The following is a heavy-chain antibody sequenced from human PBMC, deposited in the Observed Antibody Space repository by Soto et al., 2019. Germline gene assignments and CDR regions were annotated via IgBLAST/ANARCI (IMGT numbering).Heavy chain of an antibody. J-gene: IGHJ5*02. V-gene: IGHV1-46*03. CDR2: INPSGGST. CDR3: ARVYPSDTRYGYVGNNWFDP. CDR1: GYTFTSYY. Sequence: QVQLVQSGAEVKKPGASVKVSCKASGYTFTSYYMHWVRQAPGQGLEWMGIINPSGGSTSYAQQFRGRVTMTRDTSTSTVYMELSSLRSEDTAVYYCARVYPSDTRYGYVGNNWFDPWGQGTLVTVSS. D-gene: IGHD5-18*01.